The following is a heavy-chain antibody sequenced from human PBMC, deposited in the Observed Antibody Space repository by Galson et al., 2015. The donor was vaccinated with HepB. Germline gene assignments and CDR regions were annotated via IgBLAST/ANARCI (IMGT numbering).Heavy chain of an antibody. J-gene: IGHJ6*02. CDR3: AREIDDFWSGTKDV. D-gene: IGHD3-3*01. CDR2: ISSSSSYI. V-gene: IGHV3-21*01. Sequence: SLRLSCAASGFTFSRYSMNWVRQAPGKGLEWVSSISSSSSYIYYADSVKGRFTISRDNAKNSLYLQMNSLRAEDTAVYYCAREIDDFWSGTKDVWGQGTTVTVSS. CDR1: GFTFSRYS.